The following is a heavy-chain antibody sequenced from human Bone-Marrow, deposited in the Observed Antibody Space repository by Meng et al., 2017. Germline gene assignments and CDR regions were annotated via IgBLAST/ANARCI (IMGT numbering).Heavy chain of an antibody. CDR3: ARQGFLEWLLYRGNWFDP. V-gene: IGHV4-39*01. D-gene: IGHD3-3*01. CDR1: AVSISSSSYY. Sequence: QLQLQESGPGLVKPSETLSLTCTVSAVSISSSSYYWGWIRQPPGKGLEWIGSIYYSGSTYYNPSLKSRVTISVDTSKNQFSLKLSSVTAADTAVYYCARQGFLEWLLYRGNWFDPWGQGTLVTVSS. J-gene: IGHJ5*02. CDR2: IYYSGST.